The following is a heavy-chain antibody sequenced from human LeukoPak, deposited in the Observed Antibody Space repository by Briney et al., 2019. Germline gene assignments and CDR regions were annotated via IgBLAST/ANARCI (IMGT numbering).Heavy chain of an antibody. CDR1: DGSISSNFAY. Sequence: PSETLSLTCIVSDGSISSNFAYWGWIRQPPGKGLEWIGSISYTGNTDYNPSLKSRVTLSVDTSKNQFSLHLKSVTAADTAVYYCARDSYRTRNYNWFDPWGQGTLVTVSS. D-gene: IGHD1-7*01. CDR2: ISYTGNT. J-gene: IGHJ5*02. CDR3: ARDSYRTRNYNWFDP. V-gene: IGHV4-39*07.